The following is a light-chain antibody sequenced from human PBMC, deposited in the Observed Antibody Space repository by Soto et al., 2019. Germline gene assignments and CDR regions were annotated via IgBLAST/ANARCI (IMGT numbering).Light chain of an antibody. Sequence: DIQMTQSPSSLSAFVGDRVTITCRASLAISNYLAWYQQKPGKAPNLLLYGASTLQSSVPSRFAGSGSGKEFSLTIPSLEPEDVATYYCQKYNTVPWTFGQGTKVEIK. CDR2: GAS. CDR3: QKYNTVPWT. V-gene: IGKV1-27*01. J-gene: IGKJ1*01. CDR1: LAISNY.